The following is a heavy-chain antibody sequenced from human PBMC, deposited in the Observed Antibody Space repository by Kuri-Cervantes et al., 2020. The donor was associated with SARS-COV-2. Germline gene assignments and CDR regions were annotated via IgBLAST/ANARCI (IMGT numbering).Heavy chain of an antibody. Sequence: SLKISCAASGFTSSSYEMNWVRQAPGKGLEWVSYISSSGSTIYYADSVKGRFTISRDNAKNSLYLQMNSLRAEDTAVYYCARAPTVTLDYWGQGTLVTVSS. CDR2: ISSSGSTI. J-gene: IGHJ4*02. CDR1: GFTSSSYE. D-gene: IGHD4-17*01. CDR3: ARAPTVTLDY. V-gene: IGHV3-48*03.